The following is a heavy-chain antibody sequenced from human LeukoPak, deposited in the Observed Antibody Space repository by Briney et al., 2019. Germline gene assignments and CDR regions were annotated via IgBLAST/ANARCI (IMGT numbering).Heavy chain of an antibody. D-gene: IGHD4-11*01. CDR3: ARHKALHKGDAFDI. Sequence: SETLSLTCTVSGGSISGYYWIWIRQPPGKGLEWIAYIHYSGPTNFNPSLKSRVSISVDTSKNQFSLLLSSVTAADTAVYYCARHKALHKGDAFDIWGQGAMVSVSS. CDR2: IHYSGPT. J-gene: IGHJ3*02. V-gene: IGHV4-59*08. CDR1: GGSISGYY.